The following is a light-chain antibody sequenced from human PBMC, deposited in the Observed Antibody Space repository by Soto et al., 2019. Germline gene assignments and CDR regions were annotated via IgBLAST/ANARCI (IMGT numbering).Light chain of an antibody. CDR1: QGISSY. Sequence: IQLTQSPSSLSASVGDRVTITCRASQGISSYLAWYQQKPGEAPNLLIYAASTLQSGVPSRFSGSGSGTDFHRTISNLQPEDFANYYCQQLNSYPITFGQGTRLQIK. CDR2: AAS. V-gene: IGKV1-9*01. CDR3: QQLNSYPIT. J-gene: IGKJ5*01.